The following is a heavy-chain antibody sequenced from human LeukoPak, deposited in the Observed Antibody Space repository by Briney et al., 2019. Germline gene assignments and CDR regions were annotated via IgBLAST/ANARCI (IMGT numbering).Heavy chain of an antibody. D-gene: IGHD6-13*01. CDR1: GFTFSSYG. Sequence: GGSLRLSCVASGFTFSSYGMHWVRQAPGKGLEWVAFIRYDGSNKYYADSVKGRFTISRDNSKNTLYLQMNSLRAEDTAVYYCAKGIAAAGTGGYWGQGTLVTVSS. V-gene: IGHV3-30*02. J-gene: IGHJ4*02. CDR2: IRYDGSNK. CDR3: AKGIAAAGTGGY.